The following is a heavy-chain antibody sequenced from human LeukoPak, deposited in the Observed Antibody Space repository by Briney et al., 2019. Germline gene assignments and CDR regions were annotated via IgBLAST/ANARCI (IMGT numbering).Heavy chain of an antibody. Sequence: ASVKVSCKASGYTFTSYYMHWVRQAPGQGLEWMGIINPSGGSTSYAQKFQGRVTMTRDTSTSTVYMELSSLRSEDTAVYYCARVAYYYDSSGYPGGDYWGQGTLVTVSS. D-gene: IGHD3-22*01. CDR2: INPSGGST. J-gene: IGHJ4*02. CDR3: ARVAYYYDSSGYPGGDY. V-gene: IGHV1-46*01. CDR1: GYTFTSYY.